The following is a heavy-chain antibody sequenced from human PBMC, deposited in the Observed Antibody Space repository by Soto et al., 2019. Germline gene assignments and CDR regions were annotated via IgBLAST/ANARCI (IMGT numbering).Heavy chain of an antibody. V-gene: IGHV3-15*01. CDR2: IKSKTDGGTT. J-gene: IGHJ6*03. CDR1: GFTFSNAW. D-gene: IGHD2-8*01. CDR3: ARDGYCTNGVCYTVRYYYYMDV. Sequence: PGGSLRLSCAASGFTFSNAWMSWVRQAPGKGLEWVGRIKSKTDGGTTDYAAPVKGRFTISRGDSKNTLYLQMNSLKTEDTAVYYCARDGYCTNGVCYTVRYYYYMDVWGKGTTVTVSS.